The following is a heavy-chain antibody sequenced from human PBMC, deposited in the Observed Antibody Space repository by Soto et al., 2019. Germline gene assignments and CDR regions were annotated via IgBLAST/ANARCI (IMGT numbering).Heavy chain of an antibody. Sequence: QVQLQESGPGLVKPSGTLSLTCAVSGGSISSSNWWSWVRHPPGKGLEWIGEIYHSGSTNYNPSLKSRVTISVDKSKNQFSLKLSSVTAADTAVYYCARVSSSADDYYYYGMDVWGQGTTVTVSS. V-gene: IGHV4-4*02. CDR3: ARVSSSADDYYYYGMDV. J-gene: IGHJ6*02. CDR2: IYHSGST. CDR1: GGSISSSNW.